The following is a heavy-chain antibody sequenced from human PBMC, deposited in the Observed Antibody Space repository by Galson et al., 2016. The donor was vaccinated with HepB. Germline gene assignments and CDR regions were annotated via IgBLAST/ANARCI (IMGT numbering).Heavy chain of an antibody. Sequence: SVKVSCKASGYTLRNYGISWVRQAPGQGLEWMGWISAYTGNTTYAQSLQGRVSMTTDTSTSTAYMELRSLRSDDTAVYYCARDWGRYSSSYLDYWGQGTLVTVSS. CDR2: ISAYTGNT. D-gene: IGHD5-12*01. V-gene: IGHV1-18*01. CDR3: ARDWGRYSSSYLDY. J-gene: IGHJ4*02. CDR1: GYTLRNYG.